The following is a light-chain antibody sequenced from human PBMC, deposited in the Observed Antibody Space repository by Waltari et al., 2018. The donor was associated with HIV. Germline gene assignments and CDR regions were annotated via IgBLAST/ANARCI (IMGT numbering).Light chain of an antibody. V-gene: IGKV4-1*01. CDR3: QQYFSVPYT. CDR1: QSLFYTSDIKNF. Sequence: DVVMTQSPDSLAVSLGERATLNCKSNQSLFYTSDIKNFLAWYQQKAGQRPRLLIYWSSTRASGVPDRFSGSGSETDFTLTITSLQAEDVAIYFCQQYFSVPYTFGQGTKLEIK. J-gene: IGKJ2*01. CDR2: WSS.